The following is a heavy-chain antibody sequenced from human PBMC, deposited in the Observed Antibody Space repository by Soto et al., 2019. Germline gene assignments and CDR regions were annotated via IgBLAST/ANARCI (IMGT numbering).Heavy chain of an antibody. V-gene: IGHV1-69*02. CDR3: GISRYDSNFYYYGTDV. CDR2: TIPILGIT. J-gene: IGHJ6*02. Sequence: QVQLVQSGAEVKKPGSSLKVSCKASGGTFSSHTISWVRLAPGQGLEWMGRTIPILGITNYAQNFQGRVTLTADKSKGTASMELSSLRSEDTAVYYCGISRYDSNFYYYGTDVWGQGTTVTVSS. D-gene: IGHD3-22*01. CDR1: GGTFSSHT.